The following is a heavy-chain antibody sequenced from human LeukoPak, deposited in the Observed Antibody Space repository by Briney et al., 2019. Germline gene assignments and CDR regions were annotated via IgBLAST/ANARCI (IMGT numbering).Heavy chain of an antibody. CDR2: FDPEDGET. Sequence: ASVTVSCKVSGYTLTELSMHWVRQAPGKGLEWMGGFDPEDGETIYAQKFQGRVTMTEDTSTDTAYMEPSSLRSEDTAVYYCRGEQWLVYGMDVWGQGTTVTVSS. V-gene: IGHV1-24*01. CDR1: GYTLTELS. CDR3: RGEQWLVYGMDV. D-gene: IGHD6-19*01. J-gene: IGHJ6*02.